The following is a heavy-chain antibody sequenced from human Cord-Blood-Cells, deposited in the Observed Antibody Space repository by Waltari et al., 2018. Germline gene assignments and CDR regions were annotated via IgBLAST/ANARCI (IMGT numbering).Heavy chain of an antibody. CDR3: ARVNCITIFGVAPGAFDI. Sequence: QVQLQQWGAGLLKPSETLSLTCAVYGGSFSGYYWSWIRQPPGKGLEWIGEINHSGRTNYNPSLKSRGTISVDTSKNQFSLKLSSVTAADTAVYYCARVNCITIFGVAPGAFDIWGQGTMVTVSS. J-gene: IGHJ3*02. CDR1: GGSFSGYY. CDR2: INHSGRT. V-gene: IGHV4-34*01. D-gene: IGHD3-3*01.